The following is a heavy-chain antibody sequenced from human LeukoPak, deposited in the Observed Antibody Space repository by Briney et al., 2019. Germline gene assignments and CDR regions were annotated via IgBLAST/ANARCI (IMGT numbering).Heavy chain of an antibody. CDR1: GFTFSDYY. J-gene: IGHJ4*02. Sequence: GGSLRLFCAASGFTFSDYYMSWIRQAPGKGLEWVSYISSSSSYTNYADSVKGRFTISRDNAKNSLYLQMNSLRAEDTAVYYCARGQWLVDYWGQGTLVTVSS. V-gene: IGHV3-11*05. CDR3: ARGQWLVDY. D-gene: IGHD6-19*01. CDR2: ISSSSSYT.